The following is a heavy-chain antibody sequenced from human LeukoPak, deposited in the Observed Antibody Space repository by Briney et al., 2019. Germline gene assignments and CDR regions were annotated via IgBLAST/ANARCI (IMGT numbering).Heavy chain of an antibody. Sequence: GGSLRLSCVGSGLTFSSYTMTWVRQAPGKGLEWVSAIGGRGGSTYYADSVKGRFTISRDNSKNTVYLQMNSLRADDTAVYYCAKEGGAWGQGTLVSVSS. J-gene: IGHJ5*02. CDR1: GLTFSSYT. V-gene: IGHV3-23*01. CDR2: IGGRGGST. CDR3: AKEGGA. D-gene: IGHD3-16*01.